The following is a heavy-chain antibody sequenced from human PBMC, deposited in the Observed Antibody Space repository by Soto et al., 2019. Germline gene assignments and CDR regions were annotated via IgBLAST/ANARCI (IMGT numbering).Heavy chain of an antibody. CDR1: GFTFSDYY. D-gene: IGHD6-13*01. Sequence: GGSLRLSCAASGFTFSDYYMTWIRQAPGSRLEWVSYISSSSGTISYANSVKGRFTISRDNAQNSLYLQMTSLRAEDTAVYYCARGTYRSKTDFDYWGQGTLVTVSS. V-gene: IGHV3-11*01. J-gene: IGHJ4*02. CDR3: ARGTYRSKTDFDY. CDR2: ISSSSGTI.